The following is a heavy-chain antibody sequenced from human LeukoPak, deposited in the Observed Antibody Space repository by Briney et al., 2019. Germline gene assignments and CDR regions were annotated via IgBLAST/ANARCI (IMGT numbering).Heavy chain of an antibody. J-gene: IGHJ4*02. Sequence: GGSLRLSCAASGFTFSSYEMNWVRQAPGKGLEWVSYISSSDSTIYYADSVKGRFTISRDNSKNSLYLQMNSLRTEDTALYYCAKAQTLASGWPLGYWGQGTLVTVSS. CDR3: AKAQTLASGWPLGY. D-gene: IGHD6-19*01. CDR2: ISSSDSTI. V-gene: IGHV3-48*03. CDR1: GFTFSSYE.